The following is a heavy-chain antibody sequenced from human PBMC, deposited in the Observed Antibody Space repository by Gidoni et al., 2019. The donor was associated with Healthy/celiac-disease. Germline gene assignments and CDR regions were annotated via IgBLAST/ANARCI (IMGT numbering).Heavy chain of an antibody. CDR2: ISGSGGST. CDR3: ATPPGVVVNKEGNAFDI. CDR1: GLTFSSYA. Sequence: EVQLLESGGGLVQPGGSLRLSCAASGLTFSSYAMSWVRQAPGKGLEWVSAISGSGGSTYYADSVKGRFTISRDNSKNTLYLQMNSLRAEDTAVYYCATPPGVVVNKEGNAFDIWGQGTMVTVSS. J-gene: IGHJ3*02. V-gene: IGHV3-23*01. D-gene: IGHD2-2*01.